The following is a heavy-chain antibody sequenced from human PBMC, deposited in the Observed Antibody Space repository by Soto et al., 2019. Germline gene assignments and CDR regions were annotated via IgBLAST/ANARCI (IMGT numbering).Heavy chain of an antibody. CDR3: ARVNGVRAGKNRAMGVHFDY. Sequence: PGGSLRLSCAASGFTFSSYGMNWVRQAPGKGLEWVSYISSSGSTIYYADSVKGRFTISRDNAKNSLYLQMNSLRAEDTAVYYCARVNGVRAGKNRAMGVHFDYWGQGTLVTVSS. D-gene: IGHD2-8*01. CDR1: GFTFSSYG. J-gene: IGHJ4*02. CDR2: ISSSGSTI. V-gene: IGHV3-48*03.